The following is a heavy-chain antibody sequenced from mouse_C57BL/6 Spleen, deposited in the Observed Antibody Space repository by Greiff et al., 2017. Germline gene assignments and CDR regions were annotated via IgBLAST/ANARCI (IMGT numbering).Heavy chain of an antibody. V-gene: IGHV1-9*01. CDR2: ILPGSGST. CDR1: GYTFTGYW. Sequence: VQLQESGAELMKPGASVKLSCKATGYTFTGYWIEWVKQRPGHGLEWIGEILPGSGSTNSNEKFKGKDTFTADASSNTAYMQLSSLTTEDAAIYYCARLYYGSSLDYWGQGTTLTVSS. J-gene: IGHJ2*01. D-gene: IGHD1-1*01. CDR3: ARLYYGSSLDY.